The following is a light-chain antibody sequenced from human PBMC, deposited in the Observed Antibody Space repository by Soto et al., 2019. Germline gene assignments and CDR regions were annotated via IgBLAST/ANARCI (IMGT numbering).Light chain of an antibody. CDR3: QQYNSWPWT. V-gene: IGKV3-15*01. J-gene: IGKJ1*01. CDR1: RSVAAN. CDR2: GAS. Sequence: EVVVTQSPATLSVSPGERATLSCRASRSVAANLAWYQQTPGQAPRLLIYGASTRATALPPRFSASGSGTEFTLTISNLQSEDSAVYYCQQYNSWPWTFGQGTKVDIK.